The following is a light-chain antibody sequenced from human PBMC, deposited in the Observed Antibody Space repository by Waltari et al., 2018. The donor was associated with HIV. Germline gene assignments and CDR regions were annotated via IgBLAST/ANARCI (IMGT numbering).Light chain of an antibody. CDR3: CSYAGGYTLV. CDR1: SSDIGDYNY. CDR2: DVT. V-gene: IGLV2-11*01. Sequence: QSALTQPRSVSGSPGQSVTISCTGTSSDIGDYNYVSWYQQHPGKAPKLMIYDVTKRPSGVPDRFSGSKSGNTASLTISGLQAEDEAAYYCCSYAGGYTLVFGGGTKLTVL. J-gene: IGLJ3*02.